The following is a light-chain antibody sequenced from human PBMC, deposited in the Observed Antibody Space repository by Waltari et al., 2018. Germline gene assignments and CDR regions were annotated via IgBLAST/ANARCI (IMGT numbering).Light chain of an antibody. V-gene: IGKV3-11*01. Sequence: EIVLTQSPATLSLSPGDRATLSCKASQSVSSYLAWYQQKPGQAPRLLIYDASNRATGIAARFSGSGSETDLTLTISSVEPEDFEVYYCQQRSNWWTFGQGTEVEIK. CDR1: QSVSSY. CDR2: DAS. CDR3: QQRSNWWT. J-gene: IGKJ1*01.